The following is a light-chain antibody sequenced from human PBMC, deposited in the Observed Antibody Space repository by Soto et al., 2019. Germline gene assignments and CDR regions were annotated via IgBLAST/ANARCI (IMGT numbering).Light chain of an antibody. J-gene: IGKJ2*01. Sequence: EIVLTQSPATLSLSPGDRATLSYRASQSVTTFLAWYQQRPGQSPRLLIYDTSNRATGIPARFTGSGSVTNFTLTISGLEPEDFAVYYCQQRDRWPPVYTFGQGTKVEIK. V-gene: IGKV3-11*01. CDR2: DTS. CDR1: QSVTTF. CDR3: QQRDRWPPVYT.